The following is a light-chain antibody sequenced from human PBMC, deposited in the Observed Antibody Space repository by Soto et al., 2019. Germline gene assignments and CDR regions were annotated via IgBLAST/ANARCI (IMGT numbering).Light chain of an antibody. J-gene: IGKJ1*01. V-gene: IGKV3-20*01. Sequence: IGLTLSPGALSLSPGERATLSCRASQSVSNNYLAWYQQKPGQAPRLLIYGATSRATATPERFSGSGSGTDFTLTISRLEPEDFAVYYCQSYGSSRTFGQGTKVDIK. CDR3: QSYGSSRT. CDR1: QSVSNNY. CDR2: GAT.